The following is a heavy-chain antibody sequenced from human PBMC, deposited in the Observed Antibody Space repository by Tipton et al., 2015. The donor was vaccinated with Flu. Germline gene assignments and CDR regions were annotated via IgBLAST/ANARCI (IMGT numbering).Heavy chain of an antibody. J-gene: IGHJ4*02. V-gene: IGHV3-23*01. CDR1: GFTFSSYA. Sequence: SLRLSCAASGFTFSSYAMSWVRETPGKGLEWVSVISGNSSSTYYADSVKGRFTISRDNSKNTLHLQMNSLRVEDTAVYYCAKGVSKMTTVTTPLGYWGQGTLVTVSS. CDR3: AKGVSKMTTVTTPLGY. CDR2: ISGNSSST. D-gene: IGHD4-17*01.